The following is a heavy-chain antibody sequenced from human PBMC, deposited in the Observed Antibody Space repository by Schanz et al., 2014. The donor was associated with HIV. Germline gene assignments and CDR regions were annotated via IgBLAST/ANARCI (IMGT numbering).Heavy chain of an antibody. V-gene: IGHV1-69*17. J-gene: IGHJ4*02. Sequence: QVRLVQSGAAVKKPGSSVKVSCKASGGPFSSFGISWVRQARGQELEWMGGINPIYGIANYAQKFQGRVTITADKSTSTAYMELSSLRSEDTAEYYCARDSSSGWYFKSFFDYWGQGTPVTVSS. D-gene: IGHD6-19*01. CDR3: ARDSSSGWYFKSFFDY. CDR1: GGPFSSFG. CDR2: INPIYGIA.